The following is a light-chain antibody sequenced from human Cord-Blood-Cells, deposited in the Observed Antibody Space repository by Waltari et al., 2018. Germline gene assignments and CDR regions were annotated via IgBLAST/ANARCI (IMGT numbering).Light chain of an antibody. V-gene: IGKV1-8*01. CDR1: QGIRSY. J-gene: IGKJ4*01. Sequence: AIRMPQPPFSFSASPGARTTITCRALQGIRSYFAWYQQKPGKAPKLLIYAASTLQSGVPSRFSGSGSGTDFTLTISCLQSEDFATYYCQQYYSYPLTFGGGTKVEIK. CDR3: QQYYSYPLT. CDR2: AAS.